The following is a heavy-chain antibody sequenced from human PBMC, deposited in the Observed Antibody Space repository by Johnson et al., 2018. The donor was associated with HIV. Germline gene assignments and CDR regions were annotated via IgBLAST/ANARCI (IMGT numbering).Heavy chain of an antibody. J-gene: IGHJ3*02. D-gene: IGHD2-2*01. CDR1: GFTFSDYY. V-gene: IGHV3-11*04. Sequence: QVQLVESGGGLVQPGGSLRLSCAASGFTFSDYYMSWIRQAPGKGLEWVSYISSSGSTIYYADSVKGRFTISRDNAKNSLYLQMNSLRAEDTAVYYCARETGDPVVPAARDAFDIWGQGTMVTVSS. CDR3: ARETGDPVVPAARDAFDI. CDR2: ISSSGSTI.